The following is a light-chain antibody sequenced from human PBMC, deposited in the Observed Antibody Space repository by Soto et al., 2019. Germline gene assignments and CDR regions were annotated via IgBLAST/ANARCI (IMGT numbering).Light chain of an antibody. Sequence: QSVLTQPPSASGTPGQRVTISCSGSSSNIGSNYVYWYRQLPGTAPKLLIYRNNQRPSRVPDRFSGSKSGTSASLAISGLRSEDEADYYCAAWDDSLSGALFGGGTPLTVL. CDR3: AAWDDSLSGAL. CDR2: RNN. V-gene: IGLV1-47*01. CDR1: SSNIGSNY. J-gene: IGLJ7*01.